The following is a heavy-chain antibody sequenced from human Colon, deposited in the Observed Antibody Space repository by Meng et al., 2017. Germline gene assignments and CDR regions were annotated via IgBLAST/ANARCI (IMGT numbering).Heavy chain of an antibody. Sequence: HVPRGQFGAEGKKPGASAKASCKTSRYTFTGYFMHRERQPPGQGLEWRGRINPNRGDTKYAQKFQGRLSMTRDTSINTAYMELSRLRSDDTAVYYCSLFPSTPDWFDPWGQGTLVTVSS. D-gene: IGHD1-1*01. CDR1: RYTFTGYF. CDR2: INPNRGDT. J-gene: IGHJ5*02. CDR3: SLFPSTPDWFDP. V-gene: IGHV1-2*06.